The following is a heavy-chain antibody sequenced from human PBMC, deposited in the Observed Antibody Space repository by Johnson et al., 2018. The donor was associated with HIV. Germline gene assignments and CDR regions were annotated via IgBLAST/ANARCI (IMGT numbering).Heavy chain of an antibody. J-gene: IGHJ3*02. Sequence: QVQLVESGGGVVQPGRSLRLSCAASGFTFSSYGMHWVRQAPGKGLEWVASISSDGNNKYFADSVQGRFTISRDNSKNTLYLQMNSLKTEDTAVYYCTTISQWLVPVTFDIWGQGTMVTVSS. CDR2: ISSDGNNK. V-gene: IGHV3-30*19. CDR1: GFTFSSYG. D-gene: IGHD6-19*01. CDR3: TTISQWLVPVTFDI.